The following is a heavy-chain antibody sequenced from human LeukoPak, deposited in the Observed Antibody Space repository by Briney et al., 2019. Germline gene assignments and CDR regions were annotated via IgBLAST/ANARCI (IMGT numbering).Heavy chain of an antibody. CDR3: ASVRHDPLEYYYYIDV. J-gene: IGHJ6*03. CDR1: GDSLSRYY. D-gene: IGHD2/OR15-2a*01. V-gene: IGHV4-34*01. Sequence: SETLSLTCAVYGDSLSRYYWTWIRQPPGKGLEWLGEINPSGNTDYNPSLKSRVTISVATSKNQFSLRLTSVTAADTAVYYCASVRHDPLEYYYYIDVWGKGTTVTVSS. CDR2: INPSGNT.